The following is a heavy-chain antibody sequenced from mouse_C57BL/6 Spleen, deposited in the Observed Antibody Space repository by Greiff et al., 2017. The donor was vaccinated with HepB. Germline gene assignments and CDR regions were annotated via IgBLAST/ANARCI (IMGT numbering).Heavy chain of an antibody. CDR2: INPNNGGT. Sequence: EVQLQQSGPGLVKPGASVKISCKASGYTFTDYYMNWVKQSHGKSLEWIGDINPNNGGTSYNQKFKGKATLTVDKSSSTAYMELRSLTSEDSAVYYCAREDYGSSYVHDYWGQGTTLTVSS. J-gene: IGHJ2*01. CDR3: AREDYGSSYVHDY. CDR1: GYTFTDYY. V-gene: IGHV1-26*01. D-gene: IGHD1-1*01.